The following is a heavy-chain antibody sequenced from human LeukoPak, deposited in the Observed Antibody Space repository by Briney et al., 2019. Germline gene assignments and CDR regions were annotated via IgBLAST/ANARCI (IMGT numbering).Heavy chain of an antibody. J-gene: IGHJ4*02. CDR3: ARGQSY. CDR1: GGSFSGYY. CDR2: INHSGST. Sequence: SETLSLTCAVYGGSFSGYYWNWIRQPPGKGPEWIGEINHSGSTNYNPSLKSRVTISVDTSKNQFSLKLSSVTAADTAVYYCARGQSYWGQGTLVTVSS. V-gene: IGHV4-34*01.